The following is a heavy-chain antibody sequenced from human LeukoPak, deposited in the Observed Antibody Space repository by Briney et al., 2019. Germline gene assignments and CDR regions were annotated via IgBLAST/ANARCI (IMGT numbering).Heavy chain of an antibody. J-gene: IGHJ4*02. CDR2: IIPIFGTA. CDR3: ARDPYCSSTSCRPRSPNYFDY. Sequence: SVRVSCKASAGTFSSYAISWVRQAPGQGLEWMGRIIPIFGTANYAQKFQGRVTITTDESTSTAYMELSSLRSEDTAVYYCARDPYCSSTSCRPRSPNYFDYWGQGTLVTVSS. CDR1: AGTFSSYA. V-gene: IGHV1-69*05. D-gene: IGHD2-2*01.